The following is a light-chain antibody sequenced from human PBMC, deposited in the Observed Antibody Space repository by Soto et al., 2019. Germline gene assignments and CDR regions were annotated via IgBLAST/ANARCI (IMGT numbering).Light chain of an antibody. J-gene: IGKJ4*01. CDR3: QQYGDSQLT. V-gene: IGKV3-20*01. CDR2: GVS. CDR1: QSVTSSY. Sequence: EIVLTQSPGTVSLSPGERATLSCRASQSVTSSYLAWYQQKPGQAPRLLIYGVSSRATGIPDRFSGSGAGTDFTLTISRLEPEDCAVYYCQQYGDSQLTFGGGTKVEIK.